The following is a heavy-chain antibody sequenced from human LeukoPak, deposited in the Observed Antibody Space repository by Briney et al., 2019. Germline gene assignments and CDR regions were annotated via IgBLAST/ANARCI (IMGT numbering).Heavy chain of an antibody. V-gene: IGHV4-59*01. CDR2: IYYSGST. CDR1: GGSISSYY. J-gene: IGHJ4*02. CDR3: ASTPHRYCSSTSCYTDY. Sequence: SETLSLTCTVSGGSISSYYWSWIRQPPGKRLEWIGYIYYSGSTNYNPSLKSRVTISVDTSKNQFSLKLSSVTAADTAVYYCASTPHRYCSSTSCYTDYWGQGTLVTVSS. D-gene: IGHD2-2*02.